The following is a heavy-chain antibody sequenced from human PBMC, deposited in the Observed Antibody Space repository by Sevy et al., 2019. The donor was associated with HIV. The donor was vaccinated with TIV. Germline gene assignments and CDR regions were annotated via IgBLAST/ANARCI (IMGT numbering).Heavy chain of an antibody. CDR1: TESFSDYY. J-gene: IGHJ6*02. V-gene: IGHV4-34*01. CDR2: VNHSGRT. D-gene: IGHD2-8*02. CDR3: ARAPVLGGMDV. Sequence: SETLSLTCAVYTESFSDYYWTWIRQSPGQGLEWIGDVNHSGRTNYNPSLKSRVTISADTSKNQFSLRLISVTAADTAVYYCARAPVLGGMDVWGQGTTVTVSS.